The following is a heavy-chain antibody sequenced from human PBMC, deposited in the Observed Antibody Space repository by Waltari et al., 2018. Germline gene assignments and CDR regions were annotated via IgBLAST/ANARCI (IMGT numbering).Heavy chain of an antibody. CDR3: ATGGWGFYLGY. V-gene: IGHV3-21*02. CDR1: GLTFSTYN. D-gene: IGHD7-27*01. CDR2: ISSDSNYM. Sequence: EVQLLESGGGLVRPGGSLRLSCAASGLTFSTYNLNWVRQPPGKGMEWVSSISSDSNYMYYADSVKGRFTISRDNAKNSLYLQLNSLRAEDTAVYYCATGGWGFYLGYWGQGTLVTVSS. J-gene: IGHJ4*02.